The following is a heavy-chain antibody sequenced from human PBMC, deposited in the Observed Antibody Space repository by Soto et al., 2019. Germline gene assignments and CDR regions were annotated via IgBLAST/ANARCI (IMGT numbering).Heavy chain of an antibody. D-gene: IGHD4-4*01. V-gene: IGHV4-34*01. CDR3: ATMADSNYAPLAGDY. J-gene: IGHJ4*02. CDR2: INHSGST. Sequence: PSGTLSLTCAVYGGSFSGYYWSWIRQPPGKGLEWIGEINHSGSTNYNPSLKSRVTISVDTSKNQFSLKLSSVTAADTAVYYCATMADSNYAPLAGDYWGQGTLVPVSS. CDR1: GGSFSGYY.